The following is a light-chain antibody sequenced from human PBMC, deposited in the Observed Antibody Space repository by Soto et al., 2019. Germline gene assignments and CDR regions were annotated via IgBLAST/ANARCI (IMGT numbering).Light chain of an antibody. CDR2: DAS. Sequence: DIQMTQYTSSLSASVRDRFTITFRSSQGISTYLAWYQQRPGKAPKLLIYDASTLQSGVPSRFSGSRSGAEFTLTISSLQPEDFATYYCQQLNGYVALTFGGGTKVDIK. CDR3: QQLNGYVALT. CDR1: QGISTY. J-gene: IGKJ4*01. V-gene: IGKV1-9*01.